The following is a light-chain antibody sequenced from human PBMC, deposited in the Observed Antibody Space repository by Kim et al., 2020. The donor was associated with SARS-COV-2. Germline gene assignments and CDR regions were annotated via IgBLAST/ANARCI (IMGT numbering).Light chain of an antibody. V-gene: IGKV3-20*01. CDR1: QSVSSSY. Sequence: LSPGEMATLSCRASQSVSSSYLAWYQQKPGQAPCLLIYGASSRAAGIPDRFSGSGSGTDFTLTITRLEPEDFAVYYCQQYGSSPYTFGQGTKLEI. CDR3: QQYGSSPYT. CDR2: GAS. J-gene: IGKJ2*01.